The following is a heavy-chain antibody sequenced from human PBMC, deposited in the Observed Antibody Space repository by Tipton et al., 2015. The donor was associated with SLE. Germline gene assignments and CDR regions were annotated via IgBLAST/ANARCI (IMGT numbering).Heavy chain of an antibody. D-gene: IGHD6-6*01. Sequence: LRLSCTVSGGSISSGGYYWSWIRQHPGKGLEWIGYIYYSGSTYYNPSLKSRVTMSVDTSKNQFSLKLSSVTAADTAVYYCARELQQLVAFDIWGQGTMVTVSS. V-gene: IGHV4-31*03. CDR1: GGSISSGGYY. CDR3: ARELQQLVAFDI. J-gene: IGHJ3*02. CDR2: IYYSGST.